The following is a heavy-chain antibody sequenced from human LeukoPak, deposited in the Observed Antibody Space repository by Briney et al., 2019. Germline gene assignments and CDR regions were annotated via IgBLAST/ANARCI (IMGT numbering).Heavy chain of an antibody. CDR1: GFRFSDFT. V-gene: IGHV3-23*01. J-gene: IGHJ5*02. CDR3: GKEGGA. Sequence: GGSLRLSCAASGFRFSDFTMNWVRQAPGKGPEWVSAIGGRGGSTYYADSLGGRFTISRDDSKDMLYLQMNSLKVEDTATYYCGKEGGAWGQGTKVTVSS. CDR2: IGGRGGST. D-gene: IGHD3-16*01.